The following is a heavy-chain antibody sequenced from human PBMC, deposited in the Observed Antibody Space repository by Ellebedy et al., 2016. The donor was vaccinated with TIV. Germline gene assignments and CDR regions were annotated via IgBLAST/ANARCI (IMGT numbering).Heavy chain of an antibody. Sequence: AASVKVSCKASGYTFTGYHIHWVRQAPGQGLEWMGIITLSGGSTSYAQKFQGRVTLTRDTSTSTVYLELSSLRSEDTAVYYCARGNYFDRTAYFDYWGQGTLVTVSS. J-gene: IGHJ4*02. D-gene: IGHD3-22*01. V-gene: IGHV1-46*01. CDR2: ITLSGGST. CDR1: GYTFTGYH. CDR3: ARGNYFDRTAYFDY.